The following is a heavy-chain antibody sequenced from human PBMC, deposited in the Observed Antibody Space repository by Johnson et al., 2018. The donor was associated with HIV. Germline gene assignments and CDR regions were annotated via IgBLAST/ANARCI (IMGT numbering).Heavy chain of an antibody. CDR3: AKDEAQTLASAGRDAFDF. D-gene: IGHD6-13*01. J-gene: IGHJ3*01. V-gene: IGHV3-30*02. CDR1: GFTFSYYG. Sequence: QMQLVESGGGVVQPGGSLRLSCEASGFTFSYYGMHWVRQAPGKGLEWVAFIRYDGENQYYGDYVKGRFTISRDNSKNTLHLLMDSLGPEDTAVYYCAKDEAQTLASAGRDAFDFWGQGTAVTV. CDR2: IRYDGENQ.